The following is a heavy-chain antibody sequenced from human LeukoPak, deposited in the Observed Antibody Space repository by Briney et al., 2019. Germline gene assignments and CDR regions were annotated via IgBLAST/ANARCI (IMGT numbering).Heavy chain of an antibody. J-gene: IGHJ6*03. CDR1: GGSFSGYS. Sequence: SETLSLTCAVSGGSFSGYSWSWIRQPPGKGLEWIGDINHSGSTNYKPSLKSRVTISVDTSKNQFSLKLSSVTAADTAVYYCARVGSYYYDYYMDVWGKGTTVTVSS. CDR2: INHSGST. V-gene: IGHV4-34*01. CDR3: ARVGSYYYDYYMDV. D-gene: IGHD2-21*01.